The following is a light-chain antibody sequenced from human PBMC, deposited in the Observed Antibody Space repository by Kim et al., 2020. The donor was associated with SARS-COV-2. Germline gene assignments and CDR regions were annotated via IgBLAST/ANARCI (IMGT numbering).Light chain of an antibody. Sequence: GKRVTCSCSGGRSNTGANPVHWYQHLPATAPKPLIYSNNQGPSGVPDRFSGSKSGTSASLAISGLQSEDEADYYCAGWDDSLNGRVFGGGTQLTVL. V-gene: IGLV1-44*01. J-gene: IGLJ2*01. CDR2: SNN. CDR1: RSNTGANP. CDR3: AGWDDSLNGRV.